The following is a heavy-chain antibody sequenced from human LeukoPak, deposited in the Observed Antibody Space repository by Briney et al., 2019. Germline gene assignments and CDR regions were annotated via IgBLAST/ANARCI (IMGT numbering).Heavy chain of an antibody. CDR2: IYHSGTT. J-gene: IGHJ3*02. CDR1: GYSINSGYY. V-gene: IGHV4-38-2*02. Sequence: SETLSLTCTVSGYSINSGYYWGWIRQPPGKGLEWIWNIYHSGTTYYNPSLKSRGTISVDTSKNHFSLKLTSVTAADTAVYHCARVGGQGSSYLEAFDIWGQGTTVTVSS. D-gene: IGHD1-26*01. CDR3: ARVGGQGSSYLEAFDI.